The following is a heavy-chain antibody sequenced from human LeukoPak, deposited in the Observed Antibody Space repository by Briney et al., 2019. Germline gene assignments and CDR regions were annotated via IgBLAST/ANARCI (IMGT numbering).Heavy chain of an antibody. CDR3: ARDAAESYYDSSGYTY. J-gene: IGHJ4*02. Sequence: PSETLSLTCTVSGYSINSAYYWGWIRQPPGKGLEWIGSIYHSGNTHYNPSLKGRVTISVDTSKNQFSLKLSSVTAADTAVYYCARDAAESYYDSSGYTYWGQGTLVTVSS. D-gene: IGHD3-22*01. CDR1: GYSINSAYY. CDR2: IYHSGNT. V-gene: IGHV4-38-2*02.